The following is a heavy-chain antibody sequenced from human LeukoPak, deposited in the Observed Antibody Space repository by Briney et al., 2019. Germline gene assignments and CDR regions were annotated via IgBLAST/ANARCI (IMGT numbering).Heavy chain of an antibody. CDR1: GFTFGDYA. D-gene: IGHD6-19*01. CDR3: TRDVVAGLYYYYYYYMDV. J-gene: IGHJ6*03. V-gene: IGHV3-49*05. Sequence: KPGRSLRLSCTASGFTFGDYAMSWFRQAPGKGLEWVGFIRSKAYGGTTEYAASVKGRFTISRDDSKSIAYLQMNSLKTEDTAVYYCTRDVVAGLYYYYYYYMDVWGKGTTVTVSS. CDR2: IRSKAYGGTT.